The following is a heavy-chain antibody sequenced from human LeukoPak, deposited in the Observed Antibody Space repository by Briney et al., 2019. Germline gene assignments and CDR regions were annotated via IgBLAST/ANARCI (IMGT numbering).Heavy chain of an antibody. V-gene: IGHV3-48*01. CDR2: ISDTGSTI. CDR1: GFTLSSYS. CDR3: AKDGGLWVSAHWGDS. J-gene: IGHJ4*02. Sequence: GGSLRLSCVASGFTLSSYSMNWVRQAPGKGLEWVSYISDTGSTIAYADSVKGRFTVSRDDSKNTLYLQMNSLRAEDTAVYYCAKDGGLWVSAHWGDSWGRGTLVTVSS. D-gene: IGHD7-27*01.